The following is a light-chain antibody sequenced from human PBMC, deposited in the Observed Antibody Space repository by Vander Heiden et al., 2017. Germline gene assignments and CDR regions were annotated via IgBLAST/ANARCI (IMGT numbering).Light chain of an antibody. Sequence: DIQMTQSPSSLSASVGGRVDITCRASHTIGDWVAWYQQKPGMAPKPLIYATSTLESGVPSRFSGTASGTDFSLTISNLHPEDFATYYCQQYDTFPPTFGGGTKVEV. CDR1: HTIGDW. CDR3: QQYDTFPPT. CDR2: ATS. V-gene: IGKV1D-16*01. J-gene: IGKJ4*01.